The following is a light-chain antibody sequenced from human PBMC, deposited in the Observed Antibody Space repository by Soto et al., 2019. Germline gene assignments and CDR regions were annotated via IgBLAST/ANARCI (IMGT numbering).Light chain of an antibody. CDR1: QRISSK. CDR3: QQYDNKPPIT. J-gene: IGKJ5*01. Sequence: EIVMTQSPATLYLSPGERATLSCRASQRISSKLAWYQQKPGQAPRLLIYGTSTRATGIPDRFSGSGSGTEFTLTISSLQSEDFAIYHCQQYDNKPPITFGQGTRLEIK. V-gene: IGKV3D-15*01. CDR2: GTS.